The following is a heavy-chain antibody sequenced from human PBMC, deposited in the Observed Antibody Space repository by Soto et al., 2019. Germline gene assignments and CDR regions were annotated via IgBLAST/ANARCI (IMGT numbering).Heavy chain of an antibody. V-gene: IGHV1-69*13. D-gene: IGHD5-12*01. Sequence: GASVKVSCKASGYTFTGYYMHWVRQAPGQGLEWMGGIIPIFGTANYAQKFQGRVTITADESTSTAYMELSSLRSEDTAVYYCARDRVVSYGGYVRDYYYYGMDVWGQGTTVTVSS. J-gene: IGHJ6*02. CDR3: ARDRVVSYGGYVRDYYYYGMDV. CDR2: IIPIFGTA. CDR1: GYTFTGYY.